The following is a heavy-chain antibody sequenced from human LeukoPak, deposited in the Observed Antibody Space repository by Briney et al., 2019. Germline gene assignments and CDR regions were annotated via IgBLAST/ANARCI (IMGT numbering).Heavy chain of an antibody. Sequence: AGGSLRLSCAASGFTFRNYWMSWVRQAPGKGLEWVVNINLDGSEKYYVDSVKGRFTISRDNAKNSLYLQMTSLRAEDTAVYYCARDARVVIDYWGQGTLVTVSS. CDR1: GFTFRNYW. V-gene: IGHV3-7*01. J-gene: IGHJ4*02. D-gene: IGHD2-2*01. CDR3: ARDARVVIDY. CDR2: INLDGSEK.